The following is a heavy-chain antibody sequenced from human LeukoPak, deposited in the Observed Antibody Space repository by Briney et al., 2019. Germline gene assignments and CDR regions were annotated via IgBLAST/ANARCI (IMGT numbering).Heavy chain of an antibody. CDR3: ASSVAVAIYYFDY. CDR2: INPNSGGT. Sequence: ASVKVSCKASGYTFTGYYMHWVRQAPGQGLEWMGWINPNSGGTNYAQKFQGRVTMPRDTSISTAYMELSRLRSDDTAVYYCASSVAVAIYYFDYWGQGTLVTVSS. V-gene: IGHV1-2*02. D-gene: IGHD6-19*01. CDR1: GYTFTGYY. J-gene: IGHJ4*02.